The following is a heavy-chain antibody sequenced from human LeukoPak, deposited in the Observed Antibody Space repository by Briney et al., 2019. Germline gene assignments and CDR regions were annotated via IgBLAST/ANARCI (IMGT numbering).Heavy chain of an antibody. CDR3: ARAYCSGGSCYSPVDY. V-gene: IGHV3-33*01. CDR2: IWYDGSNK. Sequence: GGSLRLSCAASGFTFSSYGMHWVRQAPGKGLEWVAVIWYDGSNKYYADSVKGRFTISRDNSKNTLYLQMNSLRAEDTAVYYCARAYCSGGSCYSPVDYWGQGTLVTVSS. CDR1: GFTFSSYG. J-gene: IGHJ4*02. D-gene: IGHD2-15*01.